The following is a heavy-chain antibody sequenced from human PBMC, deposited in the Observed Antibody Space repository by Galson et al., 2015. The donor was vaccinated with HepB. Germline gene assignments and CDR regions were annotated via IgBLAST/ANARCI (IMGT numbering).Heavy chain of an antibody. D-gene: IGHD3-22*01. CDR2: INPSGGST. J-gene: IGHJ4*02. V-gene: IGHV1-46*01. Sequence: SVKVSCKASGYTFTTYYMHWVRQAPGQGLEWMGVINPSGGSTSYAQNFQGRVTMTRDTSTSTVYMELSSLRSEDTAVYYCARDLPDYYDSSGPSFDYWGQGIQVTVSS. CDR1: GYTFTTYY. CDR3: ARDLPDYYDSSGPSFDY.